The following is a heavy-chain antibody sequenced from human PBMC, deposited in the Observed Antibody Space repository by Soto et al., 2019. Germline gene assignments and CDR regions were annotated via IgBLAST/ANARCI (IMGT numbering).Heavy chain of an antibody. V-gene: IGHV1-69*02. CDR2: IIPILGIA. D-gene: IGHD5-12*01. CDR1: GGTFSSYT. Sequence: SVKVSCKASGGTFSSYTISWVRQAPGQGLEWMGRIIPILGIANYAQKFQGRVTITADKSTSTTYMELSSLRSEDTAVYYCARGYRDDAFDIWGQGTMVTVSS. J-gene: IGHJ3*02. CDR3: ARGYRDDAFDI.